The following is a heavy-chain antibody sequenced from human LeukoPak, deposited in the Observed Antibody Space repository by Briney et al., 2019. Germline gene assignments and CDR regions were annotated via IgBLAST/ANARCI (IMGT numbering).Heavy chain of an antibody. CDR1: GGSISSGGYY. CDR2: IYYSGST. Sequence: SETLSLTCTVSGGSISSGGYYWSWIRQHPGKGLEWIGYIYYSGSTYHNPSLKSRVTISVDTSKNQFSLKLSSVTAADTAAYYCARFGIAVAGTDFDYWGQGTLVTVSS. J-gene: IGHJ4*02. CDR3: ARFGIAVAGTDFDY. D-gene: IGHD6-19*01. V-gene: IGHV4-31*03.